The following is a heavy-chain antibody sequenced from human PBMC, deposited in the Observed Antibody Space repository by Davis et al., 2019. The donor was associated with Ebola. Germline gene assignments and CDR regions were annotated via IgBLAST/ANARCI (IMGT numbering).Heavy chain of an antibody. V-gene: IGHV3-66*01. Sequence: GESLKISCAASGFTFSDYYMSWVRQAPGKGLEWVSVIYSGGSTYYADSVKGRFTISRDNSKNTLYLQMNSLRAEDTAVYYCAREQGPAAIREDYYYYYGMDVWGQGTTVTVSS. CDR2: IYSGGST. CDR1: GFTFSDYY. CDR3: AREQGPAAIREDYYYYYGMDV. D-gene: IGHD2-2*02. J-gene: IGHJ6*02.